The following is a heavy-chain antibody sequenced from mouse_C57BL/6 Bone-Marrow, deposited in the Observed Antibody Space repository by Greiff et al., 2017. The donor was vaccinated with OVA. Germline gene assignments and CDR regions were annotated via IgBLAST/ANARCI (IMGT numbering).Heavy chain of an antibody. V-gene: IGHV3-6*01. Sequence: EVQLVESGPGLVKPSQSLSLTCSVTGYSITSGYYWHWIRQFPGNKLEWMGYISYDGSNNYNPSLKNRISITRDTSKNQFFLKLNSVTTEDTATYYCAREAPYYYGSSYVFDYWGQGTTLTVSS. CDR2: ISYDGSN. CDR1: GYSITSGYY. D-gene: IGHD1-1*01. CDR3: AREAPYYYGSSYVFDY. J-gene: IGHJ2*01.